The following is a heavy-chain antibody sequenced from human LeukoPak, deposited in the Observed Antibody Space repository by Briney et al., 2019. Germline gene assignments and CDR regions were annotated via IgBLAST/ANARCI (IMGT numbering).Heavy chain of an antibody. CDR2: IIPIFGTA. J-gene: IGHJ6*03. V-gene: IGHV1-69*05. Sequence: APVKVSCKASGGTFSSYAISWVRQAPGQGLEWMGGIIPIFGTANYAQKFQGRVTITTDESTSTAYMELSSLRSEDTAVYYCASSPVDSLVPAAIGNYYYMDVWGKGTTVTVSS. CDR3: ASSPVDSLVPAAIGNYYYMDV. CDR1: GGTFSSYA. D-gene: IGHD2-2*01.